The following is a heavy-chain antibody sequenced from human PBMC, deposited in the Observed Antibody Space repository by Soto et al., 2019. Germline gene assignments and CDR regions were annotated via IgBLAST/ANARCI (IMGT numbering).Heavy chain of an antibody. J-gene: IGHJ4*02. D-gene: IGHD5-12*01. V-gene: IGHV3-33*01. CDR3: ARDRRDGYNSLSYYFDY. CDR2: IWYDGGNK. CDR1: GFTFSSYG. Sequence: PGGSLRLSCAASGFTFSSYGMHWVRQAPGKGLEWVAVIWYDGGNKYYADSVKGRFTISRDNSKNTLYLQMNSLRAEDTAVYYCARDRRDGYNSLSYYFDYWGQGTLVTVSS.